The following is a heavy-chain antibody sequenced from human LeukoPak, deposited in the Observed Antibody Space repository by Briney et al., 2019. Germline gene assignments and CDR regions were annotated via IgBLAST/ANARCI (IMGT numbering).Heavy chain of an antibody. CDR1: GFTFSSYS. D-gene: IGHD6-13*01. Sequence: GGSLRLSCAASGFTFSSYSMNWVRQAPGKGLEWVSSISSSSSYIYYADSVKGRFTISRDNAKNSLYLQMNSLRAEDTAVYYCAMGIAAAGYFDYWDQGTLVTVSS. CDR3: AMGIAAAGYFDY. J-gene: IGHJ4*02. V-gene: IGHV3-21*01. CDR2: ISSSSSYI.